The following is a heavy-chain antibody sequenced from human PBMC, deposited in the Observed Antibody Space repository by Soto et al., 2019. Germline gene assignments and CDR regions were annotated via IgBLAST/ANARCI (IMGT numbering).Heavy chain of an antibody. CDR1: GYTFTGYY. CDR3: ARAGSTTYYYYGMDV. Sequence: GASVKVSCKASGYTFTGYYMHWVRQAPGQGLEWVGWINPNSGGTNYAQKFQGRVTMTRDTSISTAYMELSRLRSDDTAVYYCARAGSTTYYYYGMDVWGQGTTVTVSS. V-gene: IGHV1-2*02. CDR2: INPNSGGT. J-gene: IGHJ6*02.